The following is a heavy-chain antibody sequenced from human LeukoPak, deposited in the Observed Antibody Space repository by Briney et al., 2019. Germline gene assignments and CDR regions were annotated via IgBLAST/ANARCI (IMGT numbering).Heavy chain of an antibody. CDR1: GGTFSSYA. CDR3: ARDNTGEGGIVAY. D-gene: IGHD2-15*01. CDR2: IIPIFGTA. V-gene: IGHV1-69*05. J-gene: IGHJ4*02. Sequence: ASVTVSCKASGGTFSSYAISWVRQAPGQGLEWMGGIIPIFGTANYAQKFQGRVTITTDESTSTAYMELSSLRSEDTAVYYCARDNTGEGGIVAYWGQGTLVTVSS.